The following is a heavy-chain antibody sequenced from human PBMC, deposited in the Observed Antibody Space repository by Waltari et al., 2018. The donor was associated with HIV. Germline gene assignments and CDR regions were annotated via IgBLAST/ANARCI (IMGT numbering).Heavy chain of an antibody. J-gene: IGHJ6*02. Sequence: QVQLVESGGGVVQSGRSLRLSCATSGFIFSNYGMHWVRQAPGKGLEGVAIIWYEGSNKYFADSVKGRFTISRDNSKNTLYLQMNSLRAEDTAVYYCARDRSSSGYGRDYYYYGMDVWGQGTTVTVSS. CDR2: IWYEGSNK. V-gene: IGHV3-33*01. D-gene: IGHD6-13*01. CDR1: GFIFSNYG. CDR3: ARDRSSSGYGRDYYYYGMDV.